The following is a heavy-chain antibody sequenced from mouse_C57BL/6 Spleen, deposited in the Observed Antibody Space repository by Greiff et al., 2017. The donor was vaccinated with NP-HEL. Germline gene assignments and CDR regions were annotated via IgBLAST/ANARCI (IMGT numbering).Heavy chain of an antibody. J-gene: IGHJ3*01. D-gene: IGHD1-1*01. CDR1: GYSFTGYY. CDR2: INPSTGGT. CDR3: ARWHYGGTWFAY. Sequence: EVQLQQSGPELVKPGASVKISCKASGYSFTGYYMNWVKQSPEKSLEWIGEINPSTGGTTYNQKFKAKATLTVDKSSSTAYMQLKSLTSEDSAVYYCARWHYGGTWFAYWGQGTLVTVSA. V-gene: IGHV1-42*01.